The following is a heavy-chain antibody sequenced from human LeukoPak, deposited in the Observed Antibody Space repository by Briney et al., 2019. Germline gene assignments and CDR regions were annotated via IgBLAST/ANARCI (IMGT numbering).Heavy chain of an antibody. CDR1: GYTFTSYY. V-gene: IGHV1-46*01. CDR3: ARESYRGIVVVVAATLDFGY. J-gene: IGHJ4*02. Sequence: ASVKVSCKASGYTFTSYYMHWVRQAPGQGLEWMGIINPSGGSTSYAQKFQGRVTMTRDTSTSTVYMELSSLRSEDTAVYYCARESYRGIVVVVAATLDFGYWGQGTLVTVSS. D-gene: IGHD2-15*01. CDR2: INPSGGST.